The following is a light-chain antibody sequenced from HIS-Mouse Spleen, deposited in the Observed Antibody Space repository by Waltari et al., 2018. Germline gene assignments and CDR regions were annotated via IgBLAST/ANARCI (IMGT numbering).Light chain of an antibody. J-gene: IGLJ2*01. V-gene: IGLV3-1*01. CDR2: QDS. CDR3: QAWDSSDSV. CDR1: KLGDKY. Sequence: SYELTQPPSVSVSPGQTASITCSGDKLGDKYACWYQQKPGQSPVLVIYQDSKRPSGIPGRFSGSNSGNTATLTISGTQAMDEADYYCQAWDSSDSVVGGGTKLTVL.